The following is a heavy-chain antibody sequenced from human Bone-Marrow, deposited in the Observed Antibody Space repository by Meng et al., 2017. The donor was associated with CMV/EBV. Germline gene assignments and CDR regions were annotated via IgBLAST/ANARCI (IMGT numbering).Heavy chain of an antibody. Sequence: GGSLRLSCAASGFTFDDYAMHWVRQAPGKGLEYVSAISSNGGSTYYADSVKGRFTISRDNSKNTLYLQMGSLRAEDMAVYYCARVTTVTTPYWGHGTLVTVSS. CDR1: GFTFDDYA. CDR2: ISSNGGST. D-gene: IGHD4-11*01. V-gene: IGHV3-64*02. CDR3: ARVTTVTTPY. J-gene: IGHJ4*01.